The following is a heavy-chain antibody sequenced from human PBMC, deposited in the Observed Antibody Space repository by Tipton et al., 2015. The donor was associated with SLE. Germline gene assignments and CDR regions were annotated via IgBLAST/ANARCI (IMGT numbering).Heavy chain of an antibody. CDR2: ISWNSGTI. CDR3: TKDKEMATIRTYYVDC. CDR1: GFTFVDYA. Sequence: SLRLSCAASGFTFVDYALHWVRQAPGRGLEWVSGISWNSGTIDYADSVKGRFTISRDNAKNSLYLQMNSLRVEDTAFYFCTKDKEMATIRTYYVDCWGQGTLVTVSS. D-gene: IGHD5-24*01. J-gene: IGHJ4*02. V-gene: IGHV3-9*01.